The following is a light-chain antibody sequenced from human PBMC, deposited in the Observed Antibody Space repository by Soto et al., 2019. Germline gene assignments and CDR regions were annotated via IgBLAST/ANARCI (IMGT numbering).Light chain of an antibody. CDR2: DTS. V-gene: IGKV3-15*01. Sequence: EIVLTQSPPTLSLSPGERATLSCRASQGIGDTLAWYQHKPGQTPRLLIYDTSTRATGVPTRFSGSRSGAEFTLTINSLQSEDFAVYYCQPYNNWPLTFGGGTKVDNK. CDR1: QGIGDT. J-gene: IGKJ4*01. CDR3: QPYNNWPLT.